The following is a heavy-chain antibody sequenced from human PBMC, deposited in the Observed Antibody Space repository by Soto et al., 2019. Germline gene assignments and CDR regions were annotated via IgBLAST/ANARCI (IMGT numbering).Heavy chain of an antibody. D-gene: IGHD3-22*01. CDR2: ISSSGSYI. CDR1: GFTFSSYS. Sequence: EVQLVESGGGLVKPGGSLRLSCAASGFTFSSYSMNWVRQAPGKGLEWVSSISSSGSYIYYADSVKGRFTISRDNAKNLLYLQMNSLRAEDTAVYYWARGTFYCESHADYGYWGQGTVVTVSS. V-gene: IGHV3-21*01. CDR3: ARGTFYCESHADYGY. J-gene: IGHJ4*02.